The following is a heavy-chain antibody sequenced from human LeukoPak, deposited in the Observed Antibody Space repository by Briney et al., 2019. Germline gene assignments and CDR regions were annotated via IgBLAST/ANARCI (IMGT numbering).Heavy chain of an antibody. CDR1: GYTFTSYY. CDR2: INPSGGST. D-gene: IGHD3-9*01. CDR3: AKDYDILTCVRYGMDV. V-gene: IGHV1-46*01. Sequence: GASVKVSCKASGYTFTSYYMHWVRQAPGQGLEWMGIINPSGGSTSYAQKFQGRVTMTRDTSTSTVYMELSSLRSEDTAVYYCAKDYDILTCVRYGMDVWGQGTTVTVSS. J-gene: IGHJ6*02.